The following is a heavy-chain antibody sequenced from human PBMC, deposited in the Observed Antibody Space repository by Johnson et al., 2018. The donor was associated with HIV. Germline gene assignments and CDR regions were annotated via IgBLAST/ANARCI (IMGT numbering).Heavy chain of an antibody. J-gene: IGHJ3*02. Sequence: VHLVESGGGLIQPGGSLRLSCAVSGLSVSINYITWVRQAPGKGLEWVSVIHSGGSTYYADSVEGRFTISRDNSKNTLYLQMNSLRADDTAVYYCAKDLRVFDWFNAYDAFDIWGQGTMVTVSS. CDR2: IHSGGST. CDR3: AKDLRVFDWFNAYDAFDI. V-gene: IGHV3-53*01. D-gene: IGHD3-9*01. CDR1: GLSVSINY.